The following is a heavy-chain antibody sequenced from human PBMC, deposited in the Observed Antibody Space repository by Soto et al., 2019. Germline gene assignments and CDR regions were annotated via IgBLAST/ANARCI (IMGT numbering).Heavy chain of an antibody. J-gene: IGHJ4*02. Sequence: GGSLRLSCTDSGFSFNTYAMDWVRQAPGKGLEWVARILYDGSKEYYADPVKGRFTISRDNSKNTLYLQMDRLRVEDTAVYFCAKGLALMADHWGQGTPVTV. V-gene: IGHV3-30*18. CDR1: GFSFNTYA. CDR2: ILYDGSKE. D-gene: IGHD2-21*01. CDR3: AKGLALMADH.